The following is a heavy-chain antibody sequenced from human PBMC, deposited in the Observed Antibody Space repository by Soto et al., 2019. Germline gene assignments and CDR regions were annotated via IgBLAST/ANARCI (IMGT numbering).Heavy chain of an antibody. D-gene: IGHD3-3*01. CDR2: VYHTGRT. Sequence: XTLSLPCTVPGGSFKSGSYSWSWIRQPPGKGLEWIGYVYHTGRTSYNPSLKSRVSISMDTSKNQFSLNLDSVTDADTAVYFCARDFAYFDSWGQGTLGTVS. J-gene: IGHJ4*02. CDR1: GGSFKSGSYS. V-gene: IGHV4-61*01. CDR3: ARDFAYFDS.